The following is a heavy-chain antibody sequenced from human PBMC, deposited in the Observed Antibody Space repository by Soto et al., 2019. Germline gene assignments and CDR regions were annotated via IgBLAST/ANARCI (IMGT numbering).Heavy chain of an antibody. V-gene: IGHV1-69*01. CDR3: ARDGGRHSGGIDY. Sequence: QVKLMQSAAEVRKPGSSVTVSCKASGGTFSSYSINWVRQAPGQGLEWMGEIIPIFGTANYAQKFQGRVTITADESTSTAYMELSSLRSEDTAVYYCARDGGRHSGGIDYWGQGTLVTVSS. D-gene: IGHD1-26*01. J-gene: IGHJ4*02. CDR2: IIPIFGTA. CDR1: GGTFSSYS.